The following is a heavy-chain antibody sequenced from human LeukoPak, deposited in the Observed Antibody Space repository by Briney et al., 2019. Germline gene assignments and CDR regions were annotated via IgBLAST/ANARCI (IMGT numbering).Heavy chain of an antibody. J-gene: IGHJ5*02. CDR1: GFSVSDYY. Sequence: GGSLRLSCAASGFSVSDYYMTWIRRAPGKGLEWLAFISGSATSTYYAPSVKGRFTISRDNAQNSLYLQMNSLRAEDTAVYYCTRDGLSLTNARFDPWGPGTLVTVSS. V-gene: IGHV3-11*01. CDR3: TRDGLSLTNARFDP. D-gene: IGHD3-3*01. CDR2: ISGSATST.